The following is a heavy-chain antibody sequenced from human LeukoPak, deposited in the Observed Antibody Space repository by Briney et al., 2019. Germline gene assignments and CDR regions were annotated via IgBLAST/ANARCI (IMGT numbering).Heavy chain of an antibody. CDR2: INAGNGNT. CDR3: ARDNKVRDDFWSGYYDY. D-gene: IGHD3-3*01. V-gene: IGHV1-3*01. Sequence: ASVKVSCKASGYTFTTYAMNWMRQAPGQRLEWMGWINAGNGNTKYSENFQGRVTITRDTPASTAHMELSSLRSEDTAVYYCARDNKVRDDFWSGYYDYWGQGTLVTVSS. CDR1: GYTFTTYA. J-gene: IGHJ4*02.